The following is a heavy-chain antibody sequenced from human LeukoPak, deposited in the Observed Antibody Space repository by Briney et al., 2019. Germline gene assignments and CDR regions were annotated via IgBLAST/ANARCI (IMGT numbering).Heavy chain of an antibody. CDR3: ARLGGVLPPYYYYYMDV. V-gene: IGHV1-46*01. CDR1: GYTFTSYY. J-gene: IGHJ6*03. D-gene: IGHD2/OR15-2a*01. CDR2: INPSGGST. Sequence: GASVKVSCKASGYTFTSYYMHWVRQAPGQGLEWMGIINPSGGSTSYAQKFQGRVTMTRDMSTSTVYMELSSLRSEDTAVYYCARLGGVLPPYYYYYMDVWGKGTTVTISS.